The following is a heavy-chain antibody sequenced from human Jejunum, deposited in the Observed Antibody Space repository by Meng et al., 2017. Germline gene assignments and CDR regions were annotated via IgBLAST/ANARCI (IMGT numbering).Heavy chain of an antibody. V-gene: IGHV2-5*02. Sequence: QITLKESGPPLVKPTQTLTLTCTLSGFSLTTSGVGVGWIRQPPGQALEWLAVIYWDDDKRYNPSLKSRLTVSKDTSKNQVVLTMTNMDPVDTATYYCAHRFPGYYGGWNGGYFDSWGQGTLVTVSS. CDR1: GFSLTTSGVG. CDR2: IYWDDDK. D-gene: IGHD6-19*01. CDR3: AHRFPGYYGGWNGGYFDS. J-gene: IGHJ4*02.